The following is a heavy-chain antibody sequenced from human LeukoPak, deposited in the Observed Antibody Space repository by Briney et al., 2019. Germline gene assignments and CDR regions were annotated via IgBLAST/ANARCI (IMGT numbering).Heavy chain of an antibody. J-gene: IGHJ4*02. V-gene: IGHV3-74*01. D-gene: IGHD1-1*01. Sequence: GGSLRLSCSASGFTFSDYWMHWVRQAPGKGLVWVSRIKDDGSYTNYADSVRGRFTISRDNAKDTLYPQMNSLRVEDTAVYYCARARIWNDGRPPLYWGQGTLVTVSS. CDR1: GFTFSDYW. CDR3: ARARIWNDGRPPLY. CDR2: IKDDGSYT.